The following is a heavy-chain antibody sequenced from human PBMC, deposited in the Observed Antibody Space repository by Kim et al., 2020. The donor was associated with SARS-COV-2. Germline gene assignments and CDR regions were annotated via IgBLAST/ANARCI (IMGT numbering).Heavy chain of an antibody. J-gene: IGHJ6*02. Sequence: SETLSLTCAVYGGSFSGYYWSWIRQPPGKGLEWIGEINHSGSTNYNPSLKSRVTISVDTSKNQFSLKLSSVTAADTAVYYCARGGDSNYDNVWGQGTTVTVSS. CDR1: GGSFSGYY. CDR2: INHSGST. V-gene: IGHV4-34*01. CDR3: ARGGDSNYDNV. D-gene: IGHD4-4*01.